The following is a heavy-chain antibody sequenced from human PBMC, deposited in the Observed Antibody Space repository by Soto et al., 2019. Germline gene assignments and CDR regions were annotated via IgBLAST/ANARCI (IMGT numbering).Heavy chain of an antibody. CDR3: ARWVREYSSSSDDY. V-gene: IGHV1-69*13. D-gene: IGHD6-6*01. J-gene: IGHJ4*02. CDR2: IIPIFGTA. Sequence: GASVKVSCKASGGTFSSYAISWVRQAPGQGLEWTGGIIPIFGTANYAQKFQGRVTITADESTSTAYMELSSLRSEDTAVYYCARWVREYSSSSDDYWGQGTLVTVSS. CDR1: GGTFSSYA.